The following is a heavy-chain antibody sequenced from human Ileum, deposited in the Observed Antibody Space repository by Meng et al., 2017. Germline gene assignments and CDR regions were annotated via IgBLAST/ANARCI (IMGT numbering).Heavy chain of an antibody. V-gene: IGHV4-30-4*01. Sequence: QVQLQESGPGLVKPSQNLARNCTVSGGSITSGDYYWSWIRQPPGKGLEWIGYIFYTGATYSNPSLKSRVTVSLDTSKSQFSLKLSSVTAADTAIYYCVSERRRSYFFDYWGQGTLVTVSS. CDR2: IFYTGAT. J-gene: IGHJ4*02. CDR1: GGSITSGDYY. CDR3: VSERRRSYFFDY.